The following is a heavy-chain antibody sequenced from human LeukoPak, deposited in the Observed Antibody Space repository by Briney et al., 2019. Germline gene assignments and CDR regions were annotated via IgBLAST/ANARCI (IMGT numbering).Heavy chain of an antibody. CDR3: ASLVARVFSSDY. CDR1: GGSISSSSYY. D-gene: IGHD2-15*01. CDR2: IYYSGST. J-gene: IGHJ4*02. V-gene: IGHV4-39*01. Sequence: SETLSLTCTVSGGSISSSSYYWGWIRQPPGKGLEWIGSIYYSGSTYYNPSLKSRVTISVDTSKNQFSLKLSSVTAADTAVYYCASLVARVFSSDYWGQGTLVTVSS.